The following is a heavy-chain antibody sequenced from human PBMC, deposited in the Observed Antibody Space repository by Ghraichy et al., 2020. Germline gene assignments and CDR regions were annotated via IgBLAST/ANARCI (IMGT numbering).Heavy chain of an antibody. CDR3: SPVDGY. CDR2: INDDGSRT. J-gene: IGHJ4*02. CDR1: GLTFSNYW. V-gene: IGHV3-74*01. D-gene: IGHD2-15*01. Sequence: GGSLRLSCAASGLTFSNYWMHWLRQAPGKGLVWVSGINDDGSRTFYADSVKGRFTISRDNTKSTVYLQMNSLTVEDTAIYYCSPVDGYWGQGILVTVST.